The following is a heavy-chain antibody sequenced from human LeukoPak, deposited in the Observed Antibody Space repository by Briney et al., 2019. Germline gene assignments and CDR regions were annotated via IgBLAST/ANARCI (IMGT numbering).Heavy chain of an antibody. CDR2: TYYRSKWYN. CDR1: GDSVSSNSAA. D-gene: IGHD6-19*01. Sequence: SQTLSLTCAISGDSVSSNSAAWNWIRQSPSRGLEWLGRTYYRSKWYNDYAVSVKSRITINPDTSKNQFSLQLNSVTPEDTAVYYCARGGRGSGWLRGNYYYGMDVWGQGTTVTVSS. J-gene: IGHJ6*02. V-gene: IGHV6-1*01. CDR3: ARGGRGSGWLRGNYYYGMDV.